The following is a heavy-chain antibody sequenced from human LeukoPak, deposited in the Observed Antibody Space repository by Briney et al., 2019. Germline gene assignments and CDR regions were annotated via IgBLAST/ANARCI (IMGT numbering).Heavy chain of an antibody. V-gene: IGHV4-59*08. CDR1: GGSISSYY. CDR3: AGHAIYSGGYSHWFDP. CDR2: IYYSGYT. J-gene: IGHJ5*02. D-gene: IGHD1-26*01. Sequence: SETLSLTCTVSGGSISSYYWSWIRQPPGKGLEWIAYIYYSGYTNYNSSLKSRASISVDTSKNLCSLRLSSVTAADTAVYYCAGHAIYSGGYSHWFDPWGLGTLVTVSS.